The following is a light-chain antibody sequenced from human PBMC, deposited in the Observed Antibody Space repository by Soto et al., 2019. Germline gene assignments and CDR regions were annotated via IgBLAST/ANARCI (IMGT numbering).Light chain of an antibody. CDR1: QSVNSK. CDR3: QQYNDWSLT. CDR2: GAS. V-gene: IGKV3-15*01. J-gene: IGKJ4*01. Sequence: EKVMTQSPAALSVSPGERATLSCRASQSVNSKLAWYQQKPGQAPRLLLYGASTRATGIPARFSGSASGTEFTLTISSLQSEDSAVYYCQQYNDWSLTFGGGTKVEIK.